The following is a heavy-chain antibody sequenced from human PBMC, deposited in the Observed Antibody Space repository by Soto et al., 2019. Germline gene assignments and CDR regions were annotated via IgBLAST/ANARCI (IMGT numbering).Heavy chain of an antibody. V-gene: IGHV1-69*01. CDR2: IIPIFGTA. CDR3: ARDRETYYYDSSGYSRDY. Sequence: QVQLVQSGAEVKKPGSSVKVSCKASGGTFSSYAISWVRQAPGQGLEWMGGIIPIFGTANYAQKFQGRVTITADDSTSTAYMELSSLRSEDTAVYYCARDRETYYYDSSGYSRDYWGQGTLVTVSS. J-gene: IGHJ4*02. D-gene: IGHD3-22*01. CDR1: GGTFSSYA.